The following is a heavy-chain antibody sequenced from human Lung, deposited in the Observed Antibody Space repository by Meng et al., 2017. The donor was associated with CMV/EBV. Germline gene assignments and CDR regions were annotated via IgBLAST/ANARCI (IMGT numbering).Heavy chain of an antibody. D-gene: IGHD1-26*01. Sequence: QVRRQWSGPGLVKPSGTLSLTFGVSGVSISSNIRWTWVRQPPGKGLEWIGDIDDSGSTNYNPSLNSRISISLDKSKNHFSLKVNSVTAADTAVYYCARGKQDAWELLAYWGQGALVTVSS. J-gene: IGHJ4*02. V-gene: IGHV4-4*02. CDR2: IDDSGST. CDR1: GVSISSNIR. CDR3: ARGKQDAWELLAY.